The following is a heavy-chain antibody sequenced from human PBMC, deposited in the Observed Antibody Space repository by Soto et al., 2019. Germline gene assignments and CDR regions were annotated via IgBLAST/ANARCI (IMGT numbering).Heavy chain of an antibody. CDR2: IRNKANRHTT. Sequence: EMQLVESGGGLVQPGGSLGLSCAASGFTFSDHYMDWVRQAPGKGLEWVGRIRNKANRHTTDYAASVKGRFTISRDASNTSLYLQLTRLQTDATAVYYCASPMTSRSRDVFDLWGQGTMVTVSS. V-gene: IGHV3-72*01. D-gene: IGHD2-21*02. CDR3: ASPMTSRSRDVFDL. J-gene: IGHJ3*01. CDR1: GFTFSDHY.